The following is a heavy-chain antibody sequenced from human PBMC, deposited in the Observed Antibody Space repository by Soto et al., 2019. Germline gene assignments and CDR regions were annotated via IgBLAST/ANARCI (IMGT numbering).Heavy chain of an antibody. D-gene: IGHD2-2*01. CDR1: GFTFGDYA. Sequence: EVQLVESGGGLVKPGRSLRVSCTGSGFTFGDYAMSWFRQTPRKGLEWLGFIRGTAYGGTTGYAASVKGRFTISRDDSKSIAYLQMNSLTTEDTAVYYCTRQRDCSSTSCLDYYYHGMDVWGQGTTVTVSS. V-gene: IGHV3-49*05. CDR2: IRGTAYGGTT. CDR3: TRQRDCSSTSCLDYYYHGMDV. J-gene: IGHJ6*02.